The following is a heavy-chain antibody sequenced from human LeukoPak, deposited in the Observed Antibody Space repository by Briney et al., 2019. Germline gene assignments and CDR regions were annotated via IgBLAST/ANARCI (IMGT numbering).Heavy chain of an antibody. CDR3: ARDSGSGSNDY. CDR2: IGAGNGNT. D-gene: IGHD1-26*01. CDR1: GGTFSSYA. V-gene: IGHV1-3*01. Sequence: ASVKVSCKASGGTFSSYAISWVRQAPGQRLEWMGWIGAGNGNTKYSQNFQGRVTFISNTSATTAFTELSSLRSEDAAVYYCARDSGSGSNDYWGQGTLVTVSS. J-gene: IGHJ4*02.